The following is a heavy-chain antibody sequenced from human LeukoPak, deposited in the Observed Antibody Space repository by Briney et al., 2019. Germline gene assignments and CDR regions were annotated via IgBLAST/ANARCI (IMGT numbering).Heavy chain of an antibody. CDR2: IIPIFCTA. V-gene: IGHV1-69*13. Sequence: GASVTVTLKASGCTFSSYAINSVRPPPGQGLGWMGGIIPIFCTANYAQKFQGRVTINADESTRTAYKEVRSLRSEDTGVYYCARGKRVYYDSSGFPGTGAFDSWGRGTIVGV. CDR1: GCTFSSYA. D-gene: IGHD3-22*01. CDR3: ARGKRVYYDSSGFPGTGAFDS. J-gene: IGHJ3*02.